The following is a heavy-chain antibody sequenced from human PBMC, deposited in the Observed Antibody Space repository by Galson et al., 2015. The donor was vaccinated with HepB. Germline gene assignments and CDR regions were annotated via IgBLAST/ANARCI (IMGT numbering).Heavy chain of an antibody. Sequence: SVKVSCKASGGTFSSYAISWVRQAPGQGLEWMGGIIPIFGTANYAQKFQGRVTITADEFTSTAYMELSSLRSEDTAVYYCARGFLGKATRGNWYFDLWGRGTLVTVSS. V-gene: IGHV1-69*13. CDR1: GGTFSSYA. D-gene: IGHD1-26*01. J-gene: IGHJ2*01. CDR3: ARGFLGKATRGNWYFDL. CDR2: IIPIFGTA.